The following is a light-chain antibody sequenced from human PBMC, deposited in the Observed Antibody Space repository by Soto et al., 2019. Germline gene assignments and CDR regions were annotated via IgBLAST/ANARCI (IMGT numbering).Light chain of an antibody. Sequence: EIVLTQSPGTLSLSPGERATLSCRASQSVSSSHLAWYQQKPGQAPRLLIYGASSRATGIPDRFSGSGSATDFTLTISRLEPEDFALYYCQHYGRSPITFGQGTRLEIK. V-gene: IGKV3-20*01. CDR3: QHYGRSPIT. J-gene: IGKJ5*01. CDR1: QSVSSSH. CDR2: GAS.